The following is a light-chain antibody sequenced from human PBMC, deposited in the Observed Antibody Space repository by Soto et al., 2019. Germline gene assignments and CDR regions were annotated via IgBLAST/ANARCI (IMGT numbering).Light chain of an antibody. CDR1: SSDVGGYNY. CDR2: EVS. CDR3: SSYISSSIDDV. Sequence: QSALTQPASVSGSPGQSITISCTGTSSDVGGYNYVSWYQQHPGKAPKLMIYEVSNRPSGVSNRFSGSKSGNTASLTISGLQAEDEAEYYSSSYISSSIDDVFGTGTKVTVL. V-gene: IGLV2-14*01. J-gene: IGLJ1*01.